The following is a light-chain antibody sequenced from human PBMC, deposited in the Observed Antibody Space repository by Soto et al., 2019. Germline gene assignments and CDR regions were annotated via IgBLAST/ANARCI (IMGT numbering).Light chain of an antibody. CDR2: RDS. Sequence: SYELTQPLSVSVALGQTARITCGGNNIGSKNVHWYQQKPGQAPVLVIYRDSNRPSGIPERFSGSNSGNTATLPISRAHAGDEADYYCQVWDSSTARVFGGGTKLTVL. J-gene: IGLJ3*02. V-gene: IGLV3-9*01. CDR1: NIGSKN. CDR3: QVWDSSTARV.